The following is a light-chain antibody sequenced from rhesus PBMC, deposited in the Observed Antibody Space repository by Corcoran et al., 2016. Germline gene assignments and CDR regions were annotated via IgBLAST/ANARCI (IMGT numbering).Light chain of an antibody. V-gene: IGKV1-28*02. J-gene: IGKJ1*01. CDR2: AAT. Sequence: DIQMTQSPSSLSASVGDTVTITCRASQGISSYLNWFQQKPGKAPKPLIYAATTLQSGVPSRFSGIGSGTDFTLTISSLQPEDFATYYCQQYKSYPWTFGQGTKVEIK. CDR3: QQYKSYPWT. CDR1: QGISSY.